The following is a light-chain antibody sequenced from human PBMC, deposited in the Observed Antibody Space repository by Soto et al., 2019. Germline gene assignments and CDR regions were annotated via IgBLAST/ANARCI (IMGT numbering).Light chain of an antibody. Sequence: QSALTQPRSVSGSPKQSVTISCTGTSSDVGTYNYVSWFQQHPGKAPKLMISDVSKRPSGVPDRFSGSKSGNTASLTISGLQAEDEADYYCQAYDYSLTAFVFGGGTKLTVL. CDR1: SSDVGTYNY. CDR2: DVS. J-gene: IGLJ3*02. CDR3: QAYDYSLTAFV. V-gene: IGLV2-11*01.